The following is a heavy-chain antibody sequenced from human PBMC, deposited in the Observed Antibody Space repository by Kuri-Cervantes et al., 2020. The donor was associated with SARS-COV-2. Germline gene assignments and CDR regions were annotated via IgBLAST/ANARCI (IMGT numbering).Heavy chain of an antibody. CDR2: ISSSSTTI. CDR3: ARGYCIGGVCWKPFDY. Sequence: GESLKISCAASGFTFSSYSMNWVRQAPGKGLEWVSYISSSSTTIYYADSVKGRFTISRDNAKNSLYRQMNSLRGEDTAVYYCARGYCIGGVCWKPFDYWGQGTLVTVSS. D-gene: IGHD2-8*02. J-gene: IGHJ4*02. CDR1: GFTFSSYS. V-gene: IGHV3-48*01.